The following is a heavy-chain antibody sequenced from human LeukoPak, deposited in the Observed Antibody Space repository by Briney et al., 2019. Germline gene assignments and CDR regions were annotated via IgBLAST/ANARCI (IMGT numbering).Heavy chain of an antibody. CDR3: ARGPPNWGYDY. D-gene: IGHD7-27*01. J-gene: IGHJ4*02. V-gene: IGHV1-8*01. CDR1: GYTFTSYD. CDR2: MSPNSGDT. Sequence: ASVKVSCKASGYTFTSYDFNWVRQATGQRPEWMGWMSPNSGDTGYAQEFQDRVTMTRNTSISTAYMELSSLRSDDTAVYCCARGPPNWGYDYWGPGTLVTVSS.